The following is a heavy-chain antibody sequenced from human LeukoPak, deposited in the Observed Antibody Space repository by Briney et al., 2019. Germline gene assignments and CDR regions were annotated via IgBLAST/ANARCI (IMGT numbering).Heavy chain of an antibody. Sequence: GESLKLSCKASGYSFSTYWIGWVRQKPGKGLEWMGIIYPRDSAIRSSPSFQGQVTFSVDKSISTAYLQWPSLKASDTAVYYCARRTYCGGDCYSPFDFWGQGTLVTVSS. D-gene: IGHD2-21*02. V-gene: IGHV5-51*01. J-gene: IGHJ4*02. CDR3: ARRTYCGGDCYSPFDF. CDR1: GYSFSTYW. CDR2: IYPRDSAI.